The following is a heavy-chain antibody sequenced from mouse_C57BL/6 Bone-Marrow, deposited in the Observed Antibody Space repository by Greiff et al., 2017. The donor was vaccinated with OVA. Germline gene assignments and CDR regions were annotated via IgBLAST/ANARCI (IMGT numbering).Heavy chain of an antibody. CDR2: ISSGGSYT. Sequence: EVQVVESGGDLVKPGGSLKLSCAASGFTFSSYGMSWVRQTPDKRLEWVATISSGGSYTYYPDSVKGRFTISRDNAKNTLYLQMSSLKSEDTAMYYCARRLAQDYAMDYWGQGTSVTVSS. D-gene: IGHD6-1*01. J-gene: IGHJ4*01. CDR3: ARRLAQDYAMDY. CDR1: GFTFSSYG. V-gene: IGHV5-6*01.